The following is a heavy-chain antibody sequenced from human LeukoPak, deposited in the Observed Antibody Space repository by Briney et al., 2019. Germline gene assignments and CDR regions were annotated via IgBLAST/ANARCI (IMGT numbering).Heavy chain of an antibody. CDR1: GFTVSSNY. Sequence: GGSLRLSCAASGFTVSSNYMSWVRQAPGKGLEWVSAINGGGDATEYADSVKGRFTISRDNSKNTLYLQMNSLRPDDTAVYYCARCTASCYANAFDVWGQGILLTVSS. CDR2: INGGGDAT. V-gene: IGHV3-23*01. D-gene: IGHD2-2*01. J-gene: IGHJ3*01. CDR3: ARCTASCYANAFDV.